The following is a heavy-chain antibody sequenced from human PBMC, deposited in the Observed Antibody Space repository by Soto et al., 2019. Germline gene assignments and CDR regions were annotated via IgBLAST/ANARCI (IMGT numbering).Heavy chain of an antibody. Sequence: ASVKVSCKASGYTFTSYYMHWVRQAPGQGLEWMGIINPSGGSTSYAQKFQGRVTMTRDTSTSTVYMELSSLRSEDTAVYYCASLSTVVTLPFYYYGMDVWGQGTTVTVSS. J-gene: IGHJ6*02. CDR3: ASLSTVVTLPFYYYGMDV. D-gene: IGHD4-17*01. CDR1: GYTFTSYY. CDR2: INPSGGST. V-gene: IGHV1-46*01.